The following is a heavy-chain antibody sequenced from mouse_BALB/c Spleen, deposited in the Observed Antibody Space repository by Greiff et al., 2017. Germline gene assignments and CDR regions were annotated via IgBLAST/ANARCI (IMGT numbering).Heavy chain of an antibody. J-gene: IGHJ4*01. CDR2: ISSGGSYT. Sequence: EVKVVESGGDLVKPGGSLKLSCAASGFTFSSYGMSWVRQTPDKRLEWVATISSGGSYTYYPDSVKGRFTISRDNAKNTLYLQMSSLKSEDTAMYYCASLYYGGAMDYWGQGTSVTVSS. D-gene: IGHD1-1*01. CDR1: GFTFSSYG. V-gene: IGHV5-6*01. CDR3: ASLYYGGAMDY.